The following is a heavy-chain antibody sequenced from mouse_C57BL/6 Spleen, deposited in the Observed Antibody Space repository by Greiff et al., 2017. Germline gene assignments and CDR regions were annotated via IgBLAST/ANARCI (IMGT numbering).Heavy chain of an antibody. CDR3: APLLSSSAMDY. J-gene: IGHJ4*01. Sequence: QVQLQQPGAELVRPGTSVKLSCKASGYTFTSYWMHWVKQRPGQGLEWIGVIDPSDSYTNYNQKFKGKATLTVDTSSSTAYMQLSSLTSEDSAVYYCAPLLSSSAMDYWGQGTSVTVSS. CDR2: IDPSDSYT. V-gene: IGHV1-59*01. CDR1: GYTFTSYW.